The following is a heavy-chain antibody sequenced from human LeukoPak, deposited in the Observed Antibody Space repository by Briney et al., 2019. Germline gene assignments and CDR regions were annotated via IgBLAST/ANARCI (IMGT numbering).Heavy chain of an antibody. J-gene: IGHJ4*02. Sequence: GESLKISCKGSGYNFTTYWIGWVRQMPGKGLEWMGIIYPGDSDTRNSPSFQGQVTISADTSISTAYLQWSSLKASDTAMYYCARLIRGGGYYDTTTYYDLYYFEHWGQGILVTVSS. CDR3: ARLIRGGGYYDTTTYYDLYYFEH. V-gene: IGHV5-51*01. CDR2: IYPGDSDT. D-gene: IGHD2/OR15-2a*01. CDR1: GYNFTTYW.